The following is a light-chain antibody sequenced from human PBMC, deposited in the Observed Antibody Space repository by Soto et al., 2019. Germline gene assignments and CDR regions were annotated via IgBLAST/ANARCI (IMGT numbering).Light chain of an antibody. V-gene: IGLV2-14*03. CDR3: SSYTDSSTVV. J-gene: IGLJ7*01. Sequence: QSVLTQPASVAGSPGQSITISCIGTSSDIGNYNYVSWYQQHPGKAPRLIIFDVTNRPSGISSRFSGSKSGNAASLTISGLQAEDEAEYFCSSYTDSSTVVFGGGTQLTVL. CDR2: DVT. CDR1: SSDIGNYNY.